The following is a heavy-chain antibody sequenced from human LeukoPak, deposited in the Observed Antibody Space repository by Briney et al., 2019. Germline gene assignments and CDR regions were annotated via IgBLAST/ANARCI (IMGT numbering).Heavy chain of an antibody. CDR2: IKKDGTEK. V-gene: IGHV3-7*05. CDR3: TRDVGAAGY. D-gene: IGHD6-13*01. J-gene: IGHJ4*02. CDR1: GFTFSTYW. Sequence: GRSLRLSCAASGFTFSTYWMSWVRQAPGKGLEWVANIKKDGTEKYYVDSVKGRFTISRDNAKNSLYLQMNSLRAEDTAVYYCTRDVGAAGYWGQGTLVTVSS.